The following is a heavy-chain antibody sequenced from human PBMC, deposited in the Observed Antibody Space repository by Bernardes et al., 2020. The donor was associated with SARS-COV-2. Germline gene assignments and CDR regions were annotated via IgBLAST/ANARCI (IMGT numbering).Heavy chain of an antibody. Sequence: SETLSLTCTVSGGCIRSISYYWGWIRQPPGKGLEWIGSIYYSGITYYNPSLKSRVTISVDTSKNQFSLKLSSVTAADTAVYYCARRDAGYYYDSSGYPLSAAFDIWGQGTMVTVSS. CDR3: ARRDAGYYYDSSGYPLSAAFDI. V-gene: IGHV4-39*01. CDR1: GGCIRSISYY. CDR2: IYYSGIT. J-gene: IGHJ3*02. D-gene: IGHD3-22*01.